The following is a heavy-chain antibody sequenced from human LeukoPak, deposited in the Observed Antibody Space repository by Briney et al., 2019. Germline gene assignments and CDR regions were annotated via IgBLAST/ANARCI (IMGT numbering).Heavy chain of an antibody. D-gene: IGHD2-2*01. Sequence: SETLSLTCAVSGYSITSGYYWGWIRQPPGKGLEWIGSIYHSGTTYYNPSLKSRVSISVDTSKIQFSLRLSSETAADTAMYYCARGQLTYCSSTSCYGSTWFDPWGQGTLVTVSS. V-gene: IGHV4-38-2*01. CDR2: IYHSGTT. CDR3: ARGQLTYCSSTSCYGSTWFDP. CDR1: GYSITSGYY. J-gene: IGHJ5*02.